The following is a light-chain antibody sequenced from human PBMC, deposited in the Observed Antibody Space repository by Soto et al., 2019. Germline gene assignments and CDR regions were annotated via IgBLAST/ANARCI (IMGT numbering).Light chain of an antibody. CDR2: LGS. J-gene: IGKJ1*01. Sequence: DIVMTQSPLSLPVTPGEPASISCRSSQSLLHSSGYNYLDWYLQKPGQSPQLLIYLGSNRASGVPDRFSGSESGTDFTLKISRVEAEAVGVYYCMQALQTPWTFGQGTKVDIK. CDR1: QSLLHSSGYNY. V-gene: IGKV2-28*01. CDR3: MQALQTPWT.